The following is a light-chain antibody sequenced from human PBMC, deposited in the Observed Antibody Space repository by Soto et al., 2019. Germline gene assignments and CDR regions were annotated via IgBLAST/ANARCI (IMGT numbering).Light chain of an antibody. V-gene: IGKV1-33*01. CDR1: QDITLY. CDR3: HQYASRPNT. J-gene: IGKJ2*01. Sequence: DIQMTQSPSSLSASVGDRVTITCQASQDITLYLNWYQHKAGKAPNLLIHDVSTLETGVPARVSGRGSGTIFTLTIINLQPEDVATYYCHQYASRPNTFGQGTKVEIK. CDR2: DVS.